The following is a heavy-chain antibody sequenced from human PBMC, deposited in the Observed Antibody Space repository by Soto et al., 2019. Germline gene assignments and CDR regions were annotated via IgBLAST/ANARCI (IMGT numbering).Heavy chain of an antibody. CDR1: GFTFSSYG. CDR2: IWYDGSNK. V-gene: IGHV3-33*01. J-gene: IGHJ4*02. D-gene: IGHD5-18*01. CDR3: ARESAMTGAPYYFDY. Sequence: TGGSLRLSCAASGFTFSSYGMYWVRQAPGKGLEWVAVIWYDGSNKYYADSVKGRFTISRDNSKNTLYLQMNSLRAEDTAVYYCARESAMTGAPYYFDYWGQGTLVTVSS.